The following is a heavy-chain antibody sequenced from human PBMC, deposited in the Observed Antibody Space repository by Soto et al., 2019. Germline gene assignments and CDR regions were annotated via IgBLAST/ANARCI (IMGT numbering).Heavy chain of an antibody. Sequence: PGGSLRLSCLGTGFTFSDYTLNWVRQPPGKGLEWVSSISRSGSYIYYADSVKGRFTISRDNSKNTLYLQMNSLRAEDTAVYYCARGSITIFGVVRPSGMDVWGQGTTVTV. CDR3: ARGSITIFGVVRPSGMDV. CDR2: ISRSGSYI. J-gene: IGHJ6*02. V-gene: IGHV3-21*04. D-gene: IGHD3-3*01. CDR1: GFTFSDYT.